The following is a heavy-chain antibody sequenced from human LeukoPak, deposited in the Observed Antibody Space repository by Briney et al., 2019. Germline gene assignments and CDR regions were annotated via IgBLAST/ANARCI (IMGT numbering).Heavy chain of an antibody. Sequence: SETLSLTCAVYGRFFSGYYWSWLRQPPGKGLEWIGQINHSGSTNYNPSLKSRVTISVDTSKNQFSLKLSSVTAADTAVYYCAREGYCSSTSCHPLWGQGTLVTVSS. V-gene: IGHV4-34*01. J-gene: IGHJ4*02. CDR1: GRFFSGYY. CDR2: INHSGST. CDR3: AREGYCSSTSCHPL. D-gene: IGHD2-2*01.